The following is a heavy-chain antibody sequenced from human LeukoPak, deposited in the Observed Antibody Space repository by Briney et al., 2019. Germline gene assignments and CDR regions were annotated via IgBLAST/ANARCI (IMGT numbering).Heavy chain of an antibody. CDR1: GFTFSSYW. V-gene: IGHV3-7*01. D-gene: IGHD2-2*02. CDR3: ARVDGGCSSTSCYNYYYYMDV. J-gene: IGHJ6*03. Sequence: GGSLRLSCAASGFTFSSYWMSWVHQAPGKGLEWVANIKQDGSEKYYVDSVKGRFTISRDNAKNSLYLQMNSLRAEDTAVYYCARVDGGCSSTSCYNYYYYMDVWGKGTTVTVSS. CDR2: IKQDGSEK.